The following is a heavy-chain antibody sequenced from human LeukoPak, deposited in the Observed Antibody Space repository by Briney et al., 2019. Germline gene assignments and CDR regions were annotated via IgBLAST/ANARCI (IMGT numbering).Heavy chain of an antibody. V-gene: IGHV3-23*01. CDR2: ISGSGGRT. Sequence: GGSLRLSCAASGFTFSSYAMSRVRQAPGKGLEWVSAISGSGGRTGYADSVKGRFTISRDNSKNTLYLQMNSLRVEDTAVYYCAKEDYYYGMDVWGQGTTVTVSS. J-gene: IGHJ6*02. CDR1: GFTFSSYA. CDR3: AKEDYYYGMDV.